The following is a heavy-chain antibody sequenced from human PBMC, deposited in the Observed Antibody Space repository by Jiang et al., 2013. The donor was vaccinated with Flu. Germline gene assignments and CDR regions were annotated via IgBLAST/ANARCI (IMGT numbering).Heavy chain of an antibody. V-gene: IGHV1-46*01. J-gene: IGHJ4*02. Sequence: MHWVRQAPGQGLEWMGVINPSGGSTGYAQKIQGRVTLTRDTSTSTVYMELISLTSEDTAVYYCARSLSCGGDCYYFDYWGQGTLVTVSS. CDR2: INPSGGST. CDR3: ARSLSCGGDCYYFDY. D-gene: IGHD2-21*02.